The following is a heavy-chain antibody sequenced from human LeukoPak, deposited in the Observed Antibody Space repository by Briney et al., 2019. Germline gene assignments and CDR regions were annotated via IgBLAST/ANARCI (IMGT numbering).Heavy chain of an antibody. J-gene: IGHJ4*02. CDR1: GYTFTNYW. CDR3: ARREKTTEIFDH. Sequence: GESLKIYCKGSGYTFTNYWIGWVSQMPGKGLEYMGIIYPGDSDTRYNPSFQGQVTISADKSISTAYLQWSSLKASDTAIYYCARREKTTEIFDHWGQGTLVSVSS. D-gene: IGHD4-17*01. V-gene: IGHV5-51*01. CDR2: IYPGDSDT.